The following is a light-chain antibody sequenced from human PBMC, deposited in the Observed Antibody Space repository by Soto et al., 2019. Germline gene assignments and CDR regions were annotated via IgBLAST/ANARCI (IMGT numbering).Light chain of an antibody. J-gene: IGKJ2*01. Sequence: EIVLTQSPATLSLSPGERATLSCGASQSLSSSYLAWYQLKPGLAPRLLIYDASSRATGIPDRFSGSGSGTDFTLTISSLDAEDFAVYYCQQYGSSPFTFGQGTKLEIK. CDR3: QQYGSSPFT. CDR2: DAS. CDR1: QSLSSSY. V-gene: IGKV3D-20*01.